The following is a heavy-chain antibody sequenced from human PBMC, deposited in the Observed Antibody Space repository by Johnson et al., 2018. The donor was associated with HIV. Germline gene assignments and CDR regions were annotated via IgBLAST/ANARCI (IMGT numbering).Heavy chain of an antibody. Sequence: EVQLVESGGGLVQPGGSLRLSCAASGFTFSSYDMHWVRQATGKGLEWVSAIGTAGDTYYPGSVKGRFTISRENAKNSLYLQMNSLRAGDTAVYYCAREPGYSSGPDAFDLWGQGTMVTVSS. J-gene: IGHJ3*01. V-gene: IGHV3-13*01. CDR3: AREPGYSSGPDAFDL. CDR1: GFTFSSYD. CDR2: IGTAGDT. D-gene: IGHD6-19*01.